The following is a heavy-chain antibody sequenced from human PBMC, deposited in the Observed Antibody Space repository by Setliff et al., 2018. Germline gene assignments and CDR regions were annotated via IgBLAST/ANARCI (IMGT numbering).Heavy chain of an antibody. CDR2: IYTSWST. Sequence: ASEPLSLTCTVSGDSISSRRNYWGWFRQPAGKELEWIGQIYTSWSTNYNPSLKSRVTISLDTSKNQFSLSLTSVTAEDTAVYYCARMSGFQYIDVWDKGTTVTVSS. J-gene: IGHJ6*03. V-gene: IGHV4-61*09. CDR3: ARMSGFQYIDV. CDR1: GDSISSRRNY. D-gene: IGHD3-3*01.